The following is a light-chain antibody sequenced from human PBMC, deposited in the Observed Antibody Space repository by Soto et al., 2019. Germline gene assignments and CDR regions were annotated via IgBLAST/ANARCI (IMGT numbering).Light chain of an antibody. CDR1: QSVSSSY. Sequence: EIVLTQSPGTLSLSPGERATLSCRTSQSVSSSYLAWYQQKPGQAPRLLIYGASSRATGIPDRLSASGSGTDFTLTISRLEPEDFAVYYCQQYGRSWWTLGYGTKVEIE. J-gene: IGKJ1*01. CDR2: GAS. CDR3: QQYGRSWWT. V-gene: IGKV3-20*01.